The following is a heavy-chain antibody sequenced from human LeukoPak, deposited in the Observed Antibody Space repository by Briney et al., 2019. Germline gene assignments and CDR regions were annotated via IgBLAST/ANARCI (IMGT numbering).Heavy chain of an antibody. J-gene: IGHJ4*02. CDR2: INPNSGGT. CDR3: AREHSSSSGKVFDY. CDR1: GYTFPGYY. D-gene: IGHD6-6*01. Sequence: ASVKVSCKASGYTFPGYYMHWVRQAPGQGLEWMGWINPNSGGTNYAQKFQGRVTMTRDTAISTAYMELSRLRSDDTAVYYCAREHSSSSGKVFDYWGQGTLVTVSS. V-gene: IGHV1-2*02.